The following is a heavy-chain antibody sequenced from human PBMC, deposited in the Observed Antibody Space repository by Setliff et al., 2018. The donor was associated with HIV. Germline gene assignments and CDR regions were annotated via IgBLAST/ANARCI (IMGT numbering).Heavy chain of an antibody. CDR3: ARIDPGKYWSSDY. Sequence: PSETLSLTCTVSGGSINNNQWSWIRQPPGKGLEWIGRIYGTGSTTYSPSLESRVTMSIDRSNNLFSLELTSVTAADTAVYYCARIDPGKYWSSDYWGPGTLVTVSS. CDR2: IYGTGST. CDR1: GGSINNNQ. V-gene: IGHV4-4*07. J-gene: IGHJ4*02. D-gene: IGHD2-8*02.